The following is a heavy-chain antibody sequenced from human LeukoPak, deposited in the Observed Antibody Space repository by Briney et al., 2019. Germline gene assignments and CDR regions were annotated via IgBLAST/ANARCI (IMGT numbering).Heavy chain of an antibody. Sequence: EALKISCTASGYSFTSYCSGWVRQMPGKGLEWMGIIYPGGSDTRYTPSFQSHVTILADKSIKTALLLRRSLMASDAATYYSARRALSYYGMDVWGQGTTVTVSS. CDR1: GYSFTSYC. D-gene: IGHD2-2*01. CDR2: IYPGGSDT. V-gene: IGHV5-51*01. CDR3: ARRALSYYGMDV. J-gene: IGHJ6*02.